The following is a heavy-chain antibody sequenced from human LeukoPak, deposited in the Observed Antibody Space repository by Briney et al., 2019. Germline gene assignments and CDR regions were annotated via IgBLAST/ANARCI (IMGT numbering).Heavy chain of an antibody. Sequence: SETLSLTCTVSGGSISSYYWSWTRQPPGKGLEWIGYIYYSGSTNYNPSLKSRVTISVDTSKNQFSLKLSSVTAADTAVYYCARGSVVDFWSGYYTSNWFDPWGQGTPVTVSS. V-gene: IGHV4-59*01. CDR3: ARGSVVDFWSGYYTSNWFDP. J-gene: IGHJ5*02. CDR1: GGSISSYY. D-gene: IGHD3-3*01. CDR2: IYYSGST.